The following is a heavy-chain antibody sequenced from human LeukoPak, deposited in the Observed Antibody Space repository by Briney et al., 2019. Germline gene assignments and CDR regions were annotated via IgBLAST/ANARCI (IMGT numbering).Heavy chain of an antibody. V-gene: IGHV4-4*01. D-gene: IGHD6-19*01. CDR3: AREVAVAGTNYFDY. Sequence: SGTLSLTCAVSGGSISNSNWWSWVRQPPGKGLEWIGEIYHSGSTNYNPSLKSRVTISVDKSKNQFSLKLSSVTAADTAVYCCAREVAVAGTNYFDYWGQGTLVTVSS. CDR2: IYHSGST. J-gene: IGHJ4*02. CDR1: GGSISNSNW.